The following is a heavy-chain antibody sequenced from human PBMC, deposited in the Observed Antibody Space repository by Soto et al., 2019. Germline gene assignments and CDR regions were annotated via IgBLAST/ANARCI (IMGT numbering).Heavy chain of an antibody. Sequence: GGSLRLSCAASGFTFSSYEMNWVRQAPGKGLEWVAHILHDGSNEYYADSVKGRFTISRDNSKNTLYLQMNSLTGDDTAVYYCAKSRDGYSFYFYYGMDVWGQGTTVTVSS. J-gene: IGHJ6*02. CDR1: GFTFSSYE. V-gene: IGHV3-30*18. CDR3: AKSRDGYSFYFYYGMDV. D-gene: IGHD4-4*01. CDR2: ILHDGSNE.